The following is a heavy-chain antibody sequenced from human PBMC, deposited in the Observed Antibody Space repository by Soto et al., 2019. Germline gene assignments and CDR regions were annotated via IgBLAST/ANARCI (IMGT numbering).Heavy chain of an antibody. Sequence: QVQLVESGGGVVQAGRSLRLSCATSGFTFSSYGIHWVRQAPGKGLEWVAVISHDGSKEYYADSVKGRFTISRDNSKNTLYLQMNSLRDEDTAVYYCAKVVEQWLVRQGMDVWGQGTTVTVSS. CDR2: ISHDGSKE. D-gene: IGHD6-19*01. CDR1: GFTFSSYG. V-gene: IGHV3-30-3*01. J-gene: IGHJ6*02. CDR3: AKVVEQWLVRQGMDV.